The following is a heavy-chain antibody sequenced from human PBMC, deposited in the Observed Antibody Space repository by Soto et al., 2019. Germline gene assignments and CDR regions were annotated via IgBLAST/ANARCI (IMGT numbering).Heavy chain of an antibody. Sequence: PGGSLRLSCAASGFTFGDYYRSWIRQAPGKGLEWVSYISSSSYTNYADSVKGRFTVSRDNSKNTLHLQMNSLRAEDTAVYNCAKEPVGPDWYFDLWGRGTLVTVS. CDR1: GFTFGDYY. CDR3: AKEPVGPDWYFDL. J-gene: IGHJ2*01. CDR2: ISSSSYT. V-gene: IGHV3-11*05.